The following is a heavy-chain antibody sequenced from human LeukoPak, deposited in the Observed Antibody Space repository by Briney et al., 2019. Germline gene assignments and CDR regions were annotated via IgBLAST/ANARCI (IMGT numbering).Heavy chain of an antibody. CDR3: AKDREGLSSGYDLEYFDY. Sequence: PGGSLRLSCAASGFTFSSYAMNWVRQAPGKGLEWVSAISGGGGTTYYADSVKGRFTISRDNSKNTLFLQMNSLRAEDTAAYYCAKDREGLSSGYDLEYFDYWGQGTLVTVSS. J-gene: IGHJ4*02. CDR1: GFTFSSYA. CDR2: ISGGGGTT. V-gene: IGHV3-23*01. D-gene: IGHD5-12*01.